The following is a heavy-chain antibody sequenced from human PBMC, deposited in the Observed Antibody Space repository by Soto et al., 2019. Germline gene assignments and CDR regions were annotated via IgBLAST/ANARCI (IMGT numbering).Heavy chain of an antibody. J-gene: IGHJ4*02. Sequence: EVQLLESGGGLVQPGGSLRLSCAASGFTFSSYAMSWVRQAPGKGLEWVSAISGSGGSTYYADSVKGRFTISRDNSKNTLYLQMNSLRAEDTAVYYCATGPTEWLLFSPDYWGQGSLVSVCS. D-gene: IGHD3-3*01. V-gene: IGHV3-23*01. CDR2: ISGSGGST. CDR1: GFTFSSYA. CDR3: ATGPTEWLLFSPDY.